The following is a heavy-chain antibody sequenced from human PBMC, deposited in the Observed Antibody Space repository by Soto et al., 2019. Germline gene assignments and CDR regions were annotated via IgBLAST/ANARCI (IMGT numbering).Heavy chain of an antibody. V-gene: IGHV3-23*01. D-gene: IGHD3-22*01. CDR2: ISGGHNNT. J-gene: IGHJ5*02. CDR3: APGYDSSGYYSPFDP. Sequence: GGSLRLSCATSGFTLSAYAMSWVRQAPGKGLEWVSGISGGHNNTYYAESVKGRFTISRDNSKNTVWLQMSRLRADDTAVYYCAPGYDSSGYYSPFDPWGQGTLVTVSS. CDR1: GFTLSAYA.